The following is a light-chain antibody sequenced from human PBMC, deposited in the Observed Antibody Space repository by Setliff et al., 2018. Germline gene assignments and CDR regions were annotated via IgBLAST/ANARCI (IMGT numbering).Light chain of an antibody. J-gene: IGLJ1*01. CDR2: DVS. Sequence: VLTQPASVSGSPGQSITISCTGTGSDVGGYNYVSWYQQHPGKAPKLMIYDVSKRPSGVSNRFSGSKSGNTASLTISGLQAEDEADYYCSSYTSSSTPYVFGTGTKVTVL. CDR1: GSDVGGYNY. V-gene: IGLV2-14*01. CDR3: SSYTSSSTPYV.